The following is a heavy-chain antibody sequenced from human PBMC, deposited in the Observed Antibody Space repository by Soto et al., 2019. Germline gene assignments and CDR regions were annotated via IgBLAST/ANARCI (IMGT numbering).Heavy chain of an antibody. Sequence: GVSLRLSCVASGFTFSSYSLNWVRQAPGKGLEWVSYISSSGTTIYYADSVKGRFTISRDNARNSLYLQMNSLRAEDTALYYCAKSRSPMVRGVIEAFDYWGQGTLVTVSS. V-gene: IGHV3-48*04. D-gene: IGHD3-10*01. CDR1: GFTFSSYS. CDR3: AKSRSPMVRGVIEAFDY. J-gene: IGHJ4*02. CDR2: ISSSGTTI.